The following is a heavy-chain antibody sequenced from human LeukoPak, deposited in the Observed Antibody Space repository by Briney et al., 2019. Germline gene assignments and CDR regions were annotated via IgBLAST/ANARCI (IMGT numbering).Heavy chain of an antibody. CDR1: GGSISYYH. V-gene: IGHV4-59*08. CDR3: ARTRDYGHDY. Sequence: PSETLSLTCTVSGGSISYYHWSWIRQPPGKGPEWIGYIYYSGSTKYNPSLMSRATIAVDTSKNQLSLKLSSVTAADTAVYYCARTRDYGHDYWGQGTPVTVSS. CDR2: IYYSGST. J-gene: IGHJ4*02. D-gene: IGHD4-17*01.